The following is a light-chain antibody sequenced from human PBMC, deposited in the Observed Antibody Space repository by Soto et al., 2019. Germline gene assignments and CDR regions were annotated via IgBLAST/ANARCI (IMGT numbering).Light chain of an antibody. CDR3: QSYASSLSAPYV. V-gene: IGLV2-14*01. CDR1: SSDVGGYNY. J-gene: IGLJ1*01. Sequence: QSVLTQPASVSGSPGQSITISCTGTSSDVGGYNYVSWYQQHPGKAPKLMIYDVSNRPSGVSNRCSGSKSGTSASLAISGLQAEDEADYYCQSYASSLSAPYVFGTGTQLTVL. CDR2: DVS.